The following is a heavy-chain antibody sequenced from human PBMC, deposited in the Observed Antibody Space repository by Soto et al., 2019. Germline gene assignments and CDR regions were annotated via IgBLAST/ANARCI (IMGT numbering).Heavy chain of an antibody. J-gene: IGHJ4*02. D-gene: IGHD3-9*01. CDR2: MNPNSGNT. V-gene: IGHV1-8*01. CDR3: ARVSTIFTPLDY. Sequence: AASVKVSCKASRYSFTSYYINWAQQATRQGLEWMGWMNPNSGNTGYAQKFQGRVTMTRDTSISTAYMELSSLRSEDTAVYYCARVSTIFTPLDYWGQGTLVTVSS. CDR1: RYSFTSYY.